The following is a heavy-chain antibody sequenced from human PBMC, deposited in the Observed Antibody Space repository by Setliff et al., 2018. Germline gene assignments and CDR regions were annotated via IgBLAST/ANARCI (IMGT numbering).Heavy chain of an antibody. Sequence: SVKVSCKASGGTFRSYGISWVRQAPGQGLEWMGGTIPMFGSANYAQKFQGRVTIITDEFTGTAYMELSSLRTEDTAVYYCAGEGVDIRSSTDYRYYMDVWGKGTTVTVSS. CDR3: AGEGVDIRSSTDYRYYMDV. CDR1: GGTFRSYG. J-gene: IGHJ6*03. CDR2: TIPMFGSA. V-gene: IGHV1-69*05. D-gene: IGHD5-12*01.